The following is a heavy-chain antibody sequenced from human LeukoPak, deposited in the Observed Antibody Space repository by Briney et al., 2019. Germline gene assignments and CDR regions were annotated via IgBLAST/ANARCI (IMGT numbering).Heavy chain of an antibody. Sequence: GTSVKVSCKASGFTFTSSAMQWVRQAPGKGLEWMGGFDPEDGETIYAQKFQGRVAMTEDTSTDTAYMELSSLRSEDTAVYYCATPGPDWGDAFDIWGQGTMVTVSS. CDR3: ATPGPDWGDAFDI. CDR2: FDPEDGET. CDR1: GFTFTSSA. V-gene: IGHV1-24*01. D-gene: IGHD3/OR15-3a*01. J-gene: IGHJ3*02.